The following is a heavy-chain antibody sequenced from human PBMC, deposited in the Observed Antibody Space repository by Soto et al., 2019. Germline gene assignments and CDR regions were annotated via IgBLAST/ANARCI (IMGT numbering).Heavy chain of an antibody. V-gene: IGHV1-69*13. J-gene: IGHJ3*02. Sequence: ASVKVSCKASGGTFSSYAISWVRQAPGQGHEWMGGIIPIFGTANYAQKFQGRVTITADESTSTAYMELISLRSEDTAVYYCARGVLYYGSGIVRAFDIWGQGTMVTVSS. CDR2: IIPIFGTA. CDR3: ARGVLYYGSGIVRAFDI. D-gene: IGHD3-10*01. CDR1: GGTFSSYA.